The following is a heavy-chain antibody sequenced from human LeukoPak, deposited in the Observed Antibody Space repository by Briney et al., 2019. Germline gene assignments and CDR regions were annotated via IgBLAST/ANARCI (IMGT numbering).Heavy chain of an antibody. CDR3: ARGDTAMVPYYMDV. D-gene: IGHD5-18*01. CDR2: INPSGGST. V-gene: IGHV1-46*01. J-gene: IGHJ6*03. Sequence: ASVKVSCKASGYTFTNSYMHWVRQAPGQGLEWMGLINPSGGSTSYAQKFQGRVTMTTDTSTSTAYMELRSLRSDDTAVYYCARGDTAMVPYYMDVWGKGTTVTVSS. CDR1: GYTFTNSY.